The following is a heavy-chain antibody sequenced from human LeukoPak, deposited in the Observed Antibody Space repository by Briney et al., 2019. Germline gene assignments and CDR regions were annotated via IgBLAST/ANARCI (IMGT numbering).Heavy chain of an antibody. J-gene: IGHJ4*02. CDR3: ARDFHYYGSGSLWDY. Sequence: ASVKVSCKTSGYTFSSYGITWVRQAPGQGLEWMGWISAYNGGTKYEQKLQGRVTMTTDTSTNTAYLELTSLSSGDTAMYYCARDFHYYGSGSLWDYWGQGTLVTVSS. V-gene: IGHV1-18*01. CDR2: ISAYNGGT. CDR1: GYTFSSYG. D-gene: IGHD3-10*01.